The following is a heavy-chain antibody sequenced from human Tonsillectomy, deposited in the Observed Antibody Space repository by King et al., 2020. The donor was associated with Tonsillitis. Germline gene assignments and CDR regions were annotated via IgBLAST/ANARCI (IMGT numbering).Heavy chain of an antibody. J-gene: IGHJ4*02. CDR2: ISYDGKRE. V-gene: IGHV3-30*19. Sequence: VQLVESGGGVVQPGRSLRLSCAASGFSFSSYGMHWVRQAPGKGLEWVTVISYDGKRENYADSVKGRFTISRDNSNNTLFLQMNSLSAEDTAVYYFARARLYSSGWGIDYWGQGALLTVSS. CDR3: ARARLYSSGWGIDY. D-gene: IGHD6-19*01. CDR1: GFSFSSYG.